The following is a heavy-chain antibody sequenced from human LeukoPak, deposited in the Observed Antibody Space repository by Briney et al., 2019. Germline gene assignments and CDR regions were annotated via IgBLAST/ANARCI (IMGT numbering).Heavy chain of an antibody. J-gene: IGHJ4*02. D-gene: IGHD5-18*01. CDR1: GGSISNSSYY. CDR3: ARHYPRYSYGPAVDY. CDR2: IYYSGST. V-gene: IGHV4-39*01. Sequence: SETLSLTCTVSGGSISNSSYYLGWIRQPPGKGLEWIGSIYYSGSTYYNPSLKSRVTISVDTSKNQFSLKLSSVTAADTAVYYCARHYPRYSYGPAVDYWGQGTLVTVSS.